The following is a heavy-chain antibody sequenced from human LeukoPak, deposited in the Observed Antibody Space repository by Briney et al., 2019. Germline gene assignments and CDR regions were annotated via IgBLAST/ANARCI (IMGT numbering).Heavy chain of an antibody. CDR1: GFTFSSYV. CDR2: ISYDGSNE. Sequence: GRSLRLSCAASGFTFSSYVMHRVRQAPGKGLEWVAIISYDGSNEYYADSVKGRFTISRDNSKNTLYLQMNSLRAEDTAVYYCATKPLAAAGIDYYYYMDVWGKGTTVTVSS. V-gene: IGHV3-30*04. J-gene: IGHJ6*03. CDR3: ATKPLAAAGIDYYYYMDV. D-gene: IGHD6-13*01.